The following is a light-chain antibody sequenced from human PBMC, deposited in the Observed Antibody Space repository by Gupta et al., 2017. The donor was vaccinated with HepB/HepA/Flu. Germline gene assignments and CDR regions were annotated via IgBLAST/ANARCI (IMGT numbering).Light chain of an antibody. J-gene: IGKJ5*01. Sequence: DIQLPQSPSFLSASVGDRVTITCRASQDINTYLIWYQQKPGKAPKLLIYSASTLQSGVPSRFSGSGSGTEFTLTISSLQPEDFATYYCQQFNSYPITFGQGTRLDIK. CDR2: SAS. CDR1: QDINTY. CDR3: QQFNSYPIT. V-gene: IGKV1-9*01.